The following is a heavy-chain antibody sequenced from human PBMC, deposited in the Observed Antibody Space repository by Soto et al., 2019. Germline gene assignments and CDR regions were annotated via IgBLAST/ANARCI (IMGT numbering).Heavy chain of an antibody. CDR3: AHGSGWLFDY. D-gene: IGHD6-19*01. CDR1: GFSLSTSGVG. V-gene: IGHV2-5*02. Sequence: QITLKESGPTLVKPTQPLTLTCAFSGFSLSTSGVGVGWIRQPPGKALEWLALRYWDGDIRYSPSLRSRLTLTKDTSKSQVVLTMTNMDPVDTATYYCAHGSGWLFDYWGQGTLVTVSS. CDR2: RYWDGDI. J-gene: IGHJ4*02.